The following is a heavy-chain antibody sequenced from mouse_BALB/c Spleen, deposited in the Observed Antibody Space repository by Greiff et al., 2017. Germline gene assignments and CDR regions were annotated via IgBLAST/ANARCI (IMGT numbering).Heavy chain of an antibody. CDR3: ARAGNDGYPVAY. V-gene: IGHV5-6-5*01. D-gene: IGHD2-3*01. Sequence: EVKLVESGGGLVKPGGSLKLSCAASGFTFSSYAMSWVRQTPEKRLEWVASISSGGSTYYPDSVKGRFTISRDNARNILYLQMSSLRSEDTAMYYCARAGNDGYPVAYWGQGTLVTVSA. CDR2: ISSGGST. J-gene: IGHJ3*01. CDR1: GFTFSSYA.